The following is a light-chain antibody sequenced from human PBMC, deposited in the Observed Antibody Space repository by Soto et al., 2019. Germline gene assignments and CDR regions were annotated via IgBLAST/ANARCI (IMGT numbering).Light chain of an antibody. CDR3: QQYYDWPPT. CDR1: QSVSSS. CDR2: GAS. V-gene: IGKV3-15*01. Sequence: EIVMTQSPATLSVSPGERATLSCRASQSVSSSLAWYQQKPGQAPRLLIYGASTRATGNPGRFSGSGSGAEFTLIISSLQSEDFALYYCQQYYDWPPTFGQGTKVEI. J-gene: IGKJ1*01.